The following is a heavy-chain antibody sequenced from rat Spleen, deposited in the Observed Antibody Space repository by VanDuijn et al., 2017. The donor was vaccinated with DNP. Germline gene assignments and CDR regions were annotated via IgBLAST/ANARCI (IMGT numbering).Heavy chain of an antibody. CDR2: IQSGGSS. CDR1: GFSLTSYH. V-gene: IGHV2-27*01. CDR3: ARLVGFGPAY. Sequence: QVQLKESGPGLIQPSQTLSLTCTVSGFSLTSYHVHWVRQPPGKGLEWMGRIQSGGSSDYNSALKSRLSISRDTSKSQVFLKMNSVQTEDTAMYFCARLVGFGPAYWGQGTLVTVSS. J-gene: IGHJ3*01. D-gene: IGHD1-12*02.